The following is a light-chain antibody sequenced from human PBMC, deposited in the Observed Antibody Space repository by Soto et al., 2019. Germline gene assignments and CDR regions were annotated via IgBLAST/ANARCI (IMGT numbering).Light chain of an antibody. Sequence: QSVLTQPPSASGTPGQRVTISCSGSSSNIGSNTVNWYQQLPGTAPKLLIYSNNQRHSGVPDRFSGSKSGTSASLAISGLQSEDEADYYCAALDDSLNGYVFGTGTKLTVL. J-gene: IGLJ1*01. CDR1: SSNIGSNT. V-gene: IGLV1-44*01. CDR3: AALDDSLNGYV. CDR2: SNN.